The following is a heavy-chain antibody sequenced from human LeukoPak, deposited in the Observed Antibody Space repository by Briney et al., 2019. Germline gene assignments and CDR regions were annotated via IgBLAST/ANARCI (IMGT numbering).Heavy chain of an antibody. CDR1: GFTFSSYS. CDR2: ISSSSSYI. J-gene: IGHJ4*02. V-gene: IGHV3-21*04. CDR3: AKFFAPSGGASGWTWTIDN. D-gene: IGHD6-25*01. Sequence: PGGSLRLSCAASGFTFSSYSMNWVRQAPGKGLECVSSISSSSSYIYYADSVKGRFTISRDNAKNSLYLQMYSLRAEDTAVYYCAKFFAPSGGASGWTWTIDNWGQGTLVIVSS.